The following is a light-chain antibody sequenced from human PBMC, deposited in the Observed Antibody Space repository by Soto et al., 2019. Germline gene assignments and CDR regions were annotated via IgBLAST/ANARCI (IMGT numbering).Light chain of an antibody. CDR1: QSVSSSY. J-gene: IGKJ1*01. CDR2: GAS. Sequence: EIVLTQSPGTLSLSPGERATLSCRASQSVSSSYLAWYQQQPGQAPRLLIYGASSSATGIPDRFSGSGSGTDFTLTIIRLEPEDFSVYYCQNYGSSPRTFGQGTKVEIK. CDR3: QNYGSSPRT. V-gene: IGKV3-20*01.